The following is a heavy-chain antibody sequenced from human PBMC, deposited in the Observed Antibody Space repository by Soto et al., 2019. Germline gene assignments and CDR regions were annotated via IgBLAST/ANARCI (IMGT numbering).Heavy chain of an antibody. V-gene: IGHV1-24*01. CDR1: GYTLTELS. CDR2: FDPEDGET. D-gene: IGHD3-10*01. CDR3: ATSMVRPPYYFDY. Sequence: ASVKVFCKVSGYTLTELSMHWVRQAPGKGREGMGGFDPEDGETIYAQKFQGRVTMTEDTSTDTAYMELSSLRSEDTAVYYCATSMVRPPYYFDYWGQATLVTVSS. J-gene: IGHJ4*02.